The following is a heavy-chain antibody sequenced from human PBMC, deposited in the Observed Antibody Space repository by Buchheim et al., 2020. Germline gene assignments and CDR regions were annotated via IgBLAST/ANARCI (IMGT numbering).Heavy chain of an antibody. V-gene: IGHV3-30-3*01. CDR2: ISYDGSNK. J-gene: IGHJ4*02. Sequence: VQLLESGGGLVQPGGSLRLSCAASGFTFSSYAMSWVRQAPGKGLEWVAVISYDGSNKYYADSVKGRFIISRDNSKNTLYLQMNSLRAEDTAVYYCARDYGGSYYYFDYWGQGTL. CDR3: ARDYGGSYYYFDY. CDR1: GFTFSSYA. D-gene: IGHD1-26*01.